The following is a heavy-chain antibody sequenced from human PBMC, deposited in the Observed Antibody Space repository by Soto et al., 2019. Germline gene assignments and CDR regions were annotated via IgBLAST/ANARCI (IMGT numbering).Heavy chain of an antibody. V-gene: IGHV3-33*01. CDR1: RFAFSNYG. CDR2: LWYDGSNK. Sequence: GGSLRLSCAASRFAFSNYGMHWVRQAPGKGLAWVALLWYDGSNKYYADSVKGRFTISRDNSKNTLYLQMNSLRAEDTAVYYCALREMGCSGGSCYSLHYYYYYMDVWGKGTTVTVSS. J-gene: IGHJ6*03. CDR3: ALREMGCSGGSCYSLHYYYYYMDV. D-gene: IGHD2-15*01.